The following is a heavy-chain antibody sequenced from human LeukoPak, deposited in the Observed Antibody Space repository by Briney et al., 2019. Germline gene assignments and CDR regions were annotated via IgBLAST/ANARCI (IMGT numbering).Heavy chain of an antibody. CDR3: ARWLTT. V-gene: IGHV6-1*01. CDR2: TYYRSRWYK. Sequence: SQTLSLTCVISGDRDSNYSASWNWIRQSPSRGLEWLGRTYYRSRWYKDYAVSVKSRITINPDTSKNQFSLQLNSVTPEDTAVYYCARWLTTWGQGTLVTVSS. J-gene: IGHJ5*02. D-gene: IGHD3-9*01. CDR1: GDRDSNYSAS.